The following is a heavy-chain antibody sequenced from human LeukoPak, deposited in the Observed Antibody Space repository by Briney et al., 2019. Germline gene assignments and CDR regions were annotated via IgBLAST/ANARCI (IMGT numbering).Heavy chain of an antibody. CDR3: ARVAGYDYVWGTYRLDY. J-gene: IGHJ4*02. CDR2: INAGNGNT. CDR1: GYTFTSYA. V-gene: IGHV1-3*03. D-gene: IGHD3-16*02. Sequence: ASVKVSCKASGYTFTSYAMHWVRQAPGQRLEWMGWINAGNGNTKYSQEFQGRVTITRDTSASTAYMELSSLRSEDMAVYYCARVAGYDYVWGTYRLDYWGQGTLVTVSS.